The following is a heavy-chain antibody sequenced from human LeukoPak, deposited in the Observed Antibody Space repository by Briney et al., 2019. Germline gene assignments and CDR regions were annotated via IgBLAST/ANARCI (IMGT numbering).Heavy chain of an antibody. Sequence: GGSLRLSCAASGFTFSSYEMNWVRQAPGKGLEWVSYISSSGSTIYYADSVKGRFTISRDNAKNSPYLQMNSLRAEDTAVYYCASTMWGVDYWGQGTLVTVSS. CDR1: GFTFSSYE. CDR2: ISSSGSTI. J-gene: IGHJ4*02. D-gene: IGHD3-16*01. V-gene: IGHV3-48*03. CDR3: ASTMWGVDY.